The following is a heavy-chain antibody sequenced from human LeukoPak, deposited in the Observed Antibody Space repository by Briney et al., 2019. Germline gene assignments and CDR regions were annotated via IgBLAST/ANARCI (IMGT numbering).Heavy chain of an antibody. Sequence: GGSLRLPCAASGFTFSSYSMNWVRQAPGKGLEWVSYISSSSSTIYYADSVKGRFTISRDNAKNSLYLQMNSLRAEDTAVYYCAKDLSPLYYYDTSGYRLDYWGQGTLVTVSS. CDR3: AKDLSPLYYYDTSGYRLDY. CDR2: ISSSSSTI. CDR1: GFTFSSYS. V-gene: IGHV3-48*04. D-gene: IGHD3-22*01. J-gene: IGHJ4*02.